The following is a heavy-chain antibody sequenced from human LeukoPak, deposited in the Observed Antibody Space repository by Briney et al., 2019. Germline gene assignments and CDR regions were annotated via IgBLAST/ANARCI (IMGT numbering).Heavy chain of an antibody. D-gene: IGHD3-16*02. CDR2: IYYGGST. CDR1: DDSIGSYY. CDR3: ARGRARDGSYPWFDS. Sequence: SETLSLTCSVSDDSIGSYYWTWIRQSPGKGLEWIGYIYYGGSTNYSPSLKSRVSISVDTSNNQFSLQLRSVSAADTAIYYCARGRARDGSYPWFDSWGQGTLVTVSS. V-gene: IGHV4-59*01. J-gene: IGHJ5*01.